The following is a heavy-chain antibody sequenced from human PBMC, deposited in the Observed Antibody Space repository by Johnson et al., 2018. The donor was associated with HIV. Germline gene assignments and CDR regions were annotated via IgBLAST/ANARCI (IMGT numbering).Heavy chain of an antibody. Sequence: VQVVESGGGVVQPGRSLRLSCAASGFTFSNYALHCVRQAPGKGLEWVALISYDGNHKNYADSVKGRFTISRDNSKNTLFLQMNSLRPEETAVYNCATVGRTTATAQSAFHMWGQGTLVTVSS. J-gene: IGHJ3*02. CDR2: ISYDGNHK. CDR3: ATVGRTTATAQSAFHM. V-gene: IGHV3-30*04. D-gene: IGHD1-1*01. CDR1: GFTFSNYA.